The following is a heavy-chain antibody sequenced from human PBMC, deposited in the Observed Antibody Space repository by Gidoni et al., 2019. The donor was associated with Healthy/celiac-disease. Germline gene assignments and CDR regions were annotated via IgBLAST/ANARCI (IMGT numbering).Heavy chain of an antibody. V-gene: IGHV4-39*01. CDR2: IYYSGST. D-gene: IGHD1-26*01. J-gene: IGHJ4*02. Sequence: QLQLQESGPGLVKPSETLSLTCTVPGGSLSSSSYHWGWIRQPPGKGLEWIGSIYYSGSTYYNPSLKSRVTISVDTSKNQFSLKLSSVTAADTAVYYCARHASGSYRWYFDYWGQGTLVTVSS. CDR3: ARHASGSYRWYFDY. CDR1: GGSLSSSSYH.